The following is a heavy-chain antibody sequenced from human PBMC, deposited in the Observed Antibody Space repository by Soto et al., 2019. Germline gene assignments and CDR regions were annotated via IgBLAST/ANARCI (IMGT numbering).Heavy chain of an antibody. V-gene: IGHV3-48*03. J-gene: IGHJ6*02. D-gene: IGHD3-9*01. CDR3: ASPVLRYFDWLQWHYGMDV. CDR2: ISSSGSTI. Sequence: GGSLRLSCAASGFTFSSYEMNWVRQAPGKGLEWVSYISSSGSTIYYADSVKGRFTISRDNAKNSLYLQMNSLRAEDTAAYYCASPVLRYFDWLQWHYGMDVWGQGTTVTVSS. CDR1: GFTFSSYE.